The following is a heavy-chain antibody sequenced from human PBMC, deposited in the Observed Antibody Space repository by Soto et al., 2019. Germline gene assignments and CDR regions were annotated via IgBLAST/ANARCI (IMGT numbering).Heavy chain of an antibody. CDR2: LYEGETT. CDR1: GASISRTGFH. V-gene: IGHV4-39*01. Sequence: LSLTCAVSGASISRTGFHWGWSRQPPGQGLEWIGSLYEGETTFYNSSLKSRVTISADTSKNHFSLKLSSVTAADTAVYYCARRGSGHTFDYWGQGTLVTVSS. D-gene: IGHD3-10*01. J-gene: IGHJ4*02. CDR3: ARRGSGHTFDY.